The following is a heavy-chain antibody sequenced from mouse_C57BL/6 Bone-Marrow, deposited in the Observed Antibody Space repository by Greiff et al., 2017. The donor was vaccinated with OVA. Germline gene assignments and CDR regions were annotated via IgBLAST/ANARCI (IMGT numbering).Heavy chain of an antibody. Sequence: QVQLQQPGTELVKPGASVKLSCKASGYTFTSYWMHWVKQRPGQGLEWIGNINPSNGGTNYNEKFKSKATLTVDKSSSTAYMQLSSLTSEDSAVYYCARRTITTVVAPYAMDYWGQGTSVTVSS. V-gene: IGHV1-53*01. CDR3: ARRTITTVVAPYAMDY. J-gene: IGHJ4*01. D-gene: IGHD1-1*01. CDR2: INPSNGGT. CDR1: GYTFTSYW.